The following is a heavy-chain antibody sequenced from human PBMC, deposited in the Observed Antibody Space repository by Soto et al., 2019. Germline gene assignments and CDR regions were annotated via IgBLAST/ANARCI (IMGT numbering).Heavy chain of an antibody. CDR2: VYYSWST. V-gene: IGHV4-59*01. Sequence: SETLSLTCTVSGGSISSYYWSWIRQPPGKGLEWIGYVYYSWSTNYNPSLKSRVTISVDTSKNQFSLKLRSVTAADTAVYYCARDSNRAYDSSGYNYYYYYGMDVWGQGTTVTVSS. J-gene: IGHJ6*02. CDR1: GGSISSYY. D-gene: IGHD3-22*01. CDR3: ARDSNRAYDSSGYNYYYYYGMDV.